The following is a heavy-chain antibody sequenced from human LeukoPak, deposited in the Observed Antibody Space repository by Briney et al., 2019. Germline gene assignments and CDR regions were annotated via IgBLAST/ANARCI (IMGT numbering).Heavy chain of an antibody. V-gene: IGHV3-30*19. Sequence: GRSLRLSCAASGFTFSSYGMHWVRQVPGKGPEWVAFISYDGSNAHSADSVQGRFTISRDNSKNTLYLQMNSLRVDDTAVYYCASGSYGSEYWYYFDYWGLGTLVTVSS. CDR1: GFTFSSYG. CDR3: ASGSYGSEYWYYFDY. J-gene: IGHJ4*02. CDR2: ISYDGSNA. D-gene: IGHD3-10*01.